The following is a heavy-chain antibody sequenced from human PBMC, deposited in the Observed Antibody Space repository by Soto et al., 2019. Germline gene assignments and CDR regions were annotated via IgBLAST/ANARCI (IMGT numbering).Heavy chain of an antibody. CDR3: AKTVDTGYYYGMDV. V-gene: IGHV1-69*13. Sequence: GPPVKVSCKASGGTFSSYAISWVRQAPGQGLEWMGGIIPIFGTANYAQKFQGRVAITADESTSTAYMELSSLRSEDTAVYYCAKTVDTGYYYGMDVWGQGTTVTVSS. CDR2: IIPIFGTA. J-gene: IGHJ6*02. CDR1: GGTFSSYA. D-gene: IGHD5-18*01.